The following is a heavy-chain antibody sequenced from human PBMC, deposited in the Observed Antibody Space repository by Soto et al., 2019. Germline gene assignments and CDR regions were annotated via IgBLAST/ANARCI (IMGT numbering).Heavy chain of an antibody. J-gene: IGHJ5*02. D-gene: IGHD3-3*01. CDR3: ATREYYDLESRFRFDP. V-gene: IGHV1-69*13. Sequence: GASVKVSCKASGGTFSSYAISLVRQAPGQGLEWMGGIIPIFGTANYAQKFQGRVTITADESTSTAYMELSSLRSEDTAVYYCATREYYDLESRFRFDPWGQGTLVTVSS. CDR2: IIPIFGTA. CDR1: GGTFSSYA.